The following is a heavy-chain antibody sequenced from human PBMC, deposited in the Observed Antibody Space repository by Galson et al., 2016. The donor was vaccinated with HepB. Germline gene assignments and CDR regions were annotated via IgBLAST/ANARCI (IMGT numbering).Heavy chain of an antibody. CDR3: ARGVDSNNWYATNWFDP. Sequence: SVKVSCKASGYTFTSYDINWVRQATGQGLEWMGWLNPNSGTTEYAQNFQGRVTLTRNKSISTAYMELSSLRSEDTAEYYCARGVDSNNWYATNWFDPWGQGTPVTVSS. CDR1: GYTFTSYD. J-gene: IGHJ5*01. CDR2: LNPNSGTT. V-gene: IGHV1-8*01. D-gene: IGHD6-13*01.